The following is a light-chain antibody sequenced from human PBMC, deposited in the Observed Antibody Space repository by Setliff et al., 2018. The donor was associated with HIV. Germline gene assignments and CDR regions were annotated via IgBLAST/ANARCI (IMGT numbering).Light chain of an antibody. J-gene: IGLJ3*02. V-gene: IGLV1-44*01. CDR3: AVWDDSLNGRV. Sequence: QSVLTQPPSASATPGQRVTISCSGSSSNIGSNTVNWYQQVPGTAPKLLVYSNNQRPSGVPDRFSGSKSGTSASLAISGLQSEDEADYYCAVWDDSLNGRVFGGGTKVTVL. CDR1: SSNIGSNT. CDR2: SNN.